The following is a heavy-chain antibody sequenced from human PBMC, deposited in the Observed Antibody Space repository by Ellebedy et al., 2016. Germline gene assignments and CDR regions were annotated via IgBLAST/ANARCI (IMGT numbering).Heavy chain of an antibody. J-gene: IGHJ4*01. D-gene: IGHD1-1*01. CDR1: GGSISSYY. V-gene: IGHV4-59*08. CDR2: FYHSGNT. Sequence: GSLRLSCSVSGGSISSYYWTWIRQPPGKGLEWIAYFYHSGNTNYSPSLKSRVTISVDTSKNQFSLKLSSVTAADTAVYYCATYTMGRLDYWGQGTLVTVSS. CDR3: ATYTMGRLDY.